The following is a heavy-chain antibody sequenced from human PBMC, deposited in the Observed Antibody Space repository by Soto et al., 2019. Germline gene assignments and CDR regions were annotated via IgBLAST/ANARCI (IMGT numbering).Heavy chain of an antibody. CDR2: IIPILGTG. J-gene: IGHJ6*03. CDR3: AREEGSYNMGTVPFYYMDV. CDR1: GGTFTSDT. Sequence: QVQLVQSGPEVKKSGSSVKVSCKLSGGTFTSDTISWLRRAPGQGLEWMGRIIPILGTGNYAQKFQGRITITEDKSTDAGYMELSSLTWEDTAIYDCAREEGSYNMGTVPFYYMDVWGNGTPVTVSS. D-gene: IGHD3-10*01. V-gene: IGHV1-69*08.